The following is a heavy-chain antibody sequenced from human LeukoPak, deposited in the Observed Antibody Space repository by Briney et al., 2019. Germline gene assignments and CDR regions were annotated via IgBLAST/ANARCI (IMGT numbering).Heavy chain of an antibody. J-gene: IGHJ5*02. CDR2: INHSAST. D-gene: IGHD2-15*01. CDR3: ARSNIVVVVAATLRLKWFDP. CDR1: GGSFSGYY. V-gene: IGHV4-34*01. Sequence: SETLSLTCAVYGGSFSGYYWSWIRQPPGKGLEWIGEINHSASTNYNPSLKSRVTISVDTSKNQFSLKLSSVTAADTAVYYCARSNIVVVVAATLRLKWFDPWGQGTLVTVSS.